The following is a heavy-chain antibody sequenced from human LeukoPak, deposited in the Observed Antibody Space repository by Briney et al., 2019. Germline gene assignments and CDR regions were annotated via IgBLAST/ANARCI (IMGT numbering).Heavy chain of an antibody. CDR2: ISGSGST. D-gene: IGHD3-9*01. J-gene: IGHJ4*02. CDR1: GFTFSSYA. CDR3: AKDYDILTGSEY. V-gene: IGHV3-23*01. Sequence: PGGSLRLSCAASGFTFSSYAMSWVRQAPGKGLEWVSAISGSGSTYYADSVKGRFTISRDNSKNTLYLQMNSLRAEDTAVYYCAKDYDILTGSEYWGQGTLVTVSS.